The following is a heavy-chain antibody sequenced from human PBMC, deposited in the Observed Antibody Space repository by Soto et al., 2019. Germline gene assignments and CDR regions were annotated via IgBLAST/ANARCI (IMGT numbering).Heavy chain of an antibody. CDR2: VLPFLDIT. D-gene: IGHD6-13*01. CDR1: GDTFSIYT. V-gene: IGHV1-69*02. CDR3: AMDRDNSNWPNFDS. J-gene: IGHJ4*02. Sequence: QVQLVQSGSEVKKPGSSVRVSCKTSGDTFSIYTISWVRQAPGQGLEWMGRVLPFLDITSYSQRFQCRVTIPADRSTTTAYMELTSLRSEDTAVYYWAMDRDNSNWPNFDSWGQGTLVTVSS.